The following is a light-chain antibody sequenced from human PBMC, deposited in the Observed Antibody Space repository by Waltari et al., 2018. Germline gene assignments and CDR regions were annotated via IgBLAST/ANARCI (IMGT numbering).Light chain of an antibody. CDR2: GVS. V-gene: IGKV3-20*01. Sequence: EIVLTQSPGTLSLSPGEGASLSCRASQTISNNYLAWYQQKFDQDPRLIIWGVSNRDADTPDRFRGSGSGTDFTLTITRLEPEDFAVYFCQQYGGSGVFGQGTKLEI. CDR1: QTISNNY. J-gene: IGKJ2*01. CDR3: QQYGGSGV.